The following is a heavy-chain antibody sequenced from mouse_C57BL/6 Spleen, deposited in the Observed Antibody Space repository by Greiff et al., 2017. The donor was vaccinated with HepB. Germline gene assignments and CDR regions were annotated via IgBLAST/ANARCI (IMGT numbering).Heavy chain of an antibody. D-gene: IGHD1-1*01. CDR2: ISDGGSYT. Sequence: DVQLVESGGGLVKPGGSLKLSCAASGFTFSSYAMSWVRQTPEKRLEWVATISDGGSYTYYPDNVKGRFTISRDNAKNNLYLQMSHLKSEDTAMYYCARTLYYYGSSSFAYWGQGTLVTVSA. V-gene: IGHV5-4*01. CDR3: ARTLYYYGSSSFAY. J-gene: IGHJ3*01. CDR1: GFTFSSYA.